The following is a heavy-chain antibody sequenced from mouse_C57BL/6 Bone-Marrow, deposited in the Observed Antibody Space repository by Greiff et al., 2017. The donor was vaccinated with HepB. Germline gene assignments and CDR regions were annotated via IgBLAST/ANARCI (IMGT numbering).Heavy chain of an antibody. D-gene: IGHD1-2*01. Sequence: VQLQESGAELAKPGASVKLSCKASGYTFTSYWMHWVKQRPGQGLEWIGYINPSSGYTKYNQKFKDKATLTADKSSSTAYMQLSSLTYEGSAVYYCATEYYGPSGGLFAYWGQGTLVTVSA. CDR1: GYTFTSYW. CDR2: INPSSGYT. V-gene: IGHV1-7*01. J-gene: IGHJ3*01. CDR3: ATEYYGPSGGLFAY.